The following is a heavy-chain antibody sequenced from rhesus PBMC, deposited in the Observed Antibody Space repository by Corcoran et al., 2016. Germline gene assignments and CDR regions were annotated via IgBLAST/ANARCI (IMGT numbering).Heavy chain of an antibody. CDR2: IYWDDDK. J-gene: IGHJ4*01. CDR1: GFSLTTSGMG. Sequence: QVTLKESGPALVKPTQTLTLTCTFSGFSLTTSGMGVGWIRQPPGNALEWLALIYWDDDKRYSTSLKSRLTISKDTSKNQVVRTMTNMDPVDTATYYCARGVWGSSYFDYWGQGVLVTVSS. D-gene: IGHD3-34*01. CDR3: ARGVWGSSYFDY. V-gene: IGHV2-174*01.